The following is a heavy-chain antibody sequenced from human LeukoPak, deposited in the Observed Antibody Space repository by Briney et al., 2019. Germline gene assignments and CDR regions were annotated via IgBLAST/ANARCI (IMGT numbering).Heavy chain of an antibody. V-gene: IGHV1-24*01. D-gene: IGHD5-18*01. CDR1: GYTLTELS. CDR3: ATDIRYSYGYV. CDR2: FDPEDGET. Sequence: GASVEASCKVSGYTLTELSMHWVRQAPGKGLEWMGGFDPEDGETIYAQKFQGRVTMTEDTSTDTAYMELSSLRSEDTAVYCCATDIRYSYGYVWGQGTLVTVSS. J-gene: IGHJ4*02.